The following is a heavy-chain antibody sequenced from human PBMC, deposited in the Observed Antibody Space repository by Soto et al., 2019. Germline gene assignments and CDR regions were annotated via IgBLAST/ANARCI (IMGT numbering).Heavy chain of an antibody. CDR1: GYSFTTYS. Sequence: ASVKVSCKASGYSFTTYSTHWVRQAPGQRLEYMGWINAGNGDTKYSQKFQGRVTITRDTSARTAYMELSSLRSEDTAVYYCARGYHESSGSGPVDPWGQGTRVTVSS. CDR2: INAGNGDT. D-gene: IGHD3-22*01. J-gene: IGHJ5*02. CDR3: ARGYHESSGSGPVDP. V-gene: IGHV1-3*01.